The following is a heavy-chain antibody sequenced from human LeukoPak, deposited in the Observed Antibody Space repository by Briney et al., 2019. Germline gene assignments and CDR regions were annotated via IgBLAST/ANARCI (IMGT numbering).Heavy chain of an antibody. CDR2: IYTSGST. D-gene: IGHD3-3*01. J-gene: IGHJ3*02. CDR1: GGSISSGSYY. V-gene: IGHV4-61*02. Sequence: SETLSLTCTVSGGSISSGSYYWSWIRQPAGKGLEWIGRIYTSGSTNYNPSLKSRVTISVDTSKNQFSLKLSSVTAADTAVYYCAGVRFLEWFDAFDIWGQGTKVTVSS. CDR3: AGVRFLEWFDAFDI.